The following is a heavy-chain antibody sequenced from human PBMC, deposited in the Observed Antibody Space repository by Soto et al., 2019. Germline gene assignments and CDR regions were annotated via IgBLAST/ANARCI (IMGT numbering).Heavy chain of an antibody. J-gene: IGHJ5*02. CDR1: GGSISSSSYY. CDR3: ARTIAAAAKAWFDP. CDR2: IYYSGST. D-gene: IGHD6-13*01. Sequence: QLQLQESGPGLVKPSETLSLTCTVSGGSISSSSYYWGWIRQPPGKGLEWIGSIYYSGSTYYNPPLKSRVTIPVDTSKNQFSLKLSSVTAADTAVYYCARTIAAAAKAWFDPWGQGTLVTVSS. V-gene: IGHV4-39*01.